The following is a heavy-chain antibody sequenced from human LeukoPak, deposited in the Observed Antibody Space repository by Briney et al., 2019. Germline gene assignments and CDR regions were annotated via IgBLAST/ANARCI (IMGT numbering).Heavy chain of an antibody. D-gene: IGHD1-26*01. Sequence: PGGSLRLSCAASGFSVSSNYMSWVRQAPGRGLEWVSVIYSGDTTYYADSVKGRFTISRDTSKNTLYLQMNSLRAEDTAVYYCARAANLVGAKGVFDYWGQGTLVTVSS. CDR3: ARAANLVGAKGVFDY. CDR2: IYSGDTT. J-gene: IGHJ4*02. CDR1: GFSVSSNY. V-gene: IGHV3-53*01.